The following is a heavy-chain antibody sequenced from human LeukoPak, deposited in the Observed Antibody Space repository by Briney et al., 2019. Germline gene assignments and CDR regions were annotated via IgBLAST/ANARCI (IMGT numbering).Heavy chain of an antibody. Sequence: SETLSLTCAVYGGSFSGYYWSWIRQPPGKGLEWIGEINHSGSTNYNPSLKSRVTISVDTSKNQFSLKLSSVTAADTAVYYCARVPYYDYVRGSYRPHRPSNYFDYWGQGTLVTVSS. J-gene: IGHJ4*02. D-gene: IGHD3-16*02. V-gene: IGHV4-34*01. CDR1: GGSFSGYY. CDR2: INHSGST. CDR3: ARVPYYDYVRGSYRPHRPSNYFDY.